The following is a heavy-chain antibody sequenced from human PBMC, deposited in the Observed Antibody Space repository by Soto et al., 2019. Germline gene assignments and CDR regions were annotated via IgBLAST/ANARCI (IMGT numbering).Heavy chain of an antibody. J-gene: IGHJ4*02. CDR1: GYPFPVNI. D-gene: IGHD2-15*01. CDR2: MNPNSGNT. V-gene: IGHV1-8*01. CDR3: ARERSGYFDY. Sequence: QVQLVQSGAEVKKPGAPVKSPGKPSGYPFPVNILNWVRQATGQGLEGMGWMNPNSGNTGYAQKFQGRVTTTRNTSISTAYMELSSLRSEDTAVYYCARERSGYFDYWGQGTLVTVSS.